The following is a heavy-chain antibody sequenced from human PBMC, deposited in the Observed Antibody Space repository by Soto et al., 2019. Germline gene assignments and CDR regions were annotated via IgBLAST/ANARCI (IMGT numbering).Heavy chain of an antibody. CDR2: IYYSGST. Sequence: SETLSLTCAVYGGSFSSYYWGWIRQPPGKGLEWIGSIYYSGSTYYNPSLKSRVTISVDTSKNQFSLKLSSVTAADTAVYYCARQKAALIDYWGQGTLVTVSS. CDR3: ARQKAALIDY. V-gene: IGHV4-39*01. CDR1: GGSFSSYY. J-gene: IGHJ4*02. D-gene: IGHD6-6*01.